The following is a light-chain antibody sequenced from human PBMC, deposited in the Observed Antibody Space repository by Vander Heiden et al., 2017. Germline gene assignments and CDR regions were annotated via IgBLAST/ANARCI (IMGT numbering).Light chain of an antibody. J-gene: IGLJ2*01. Sequence: QSVLTQPPSVSAAPGQTVTISCSGTSSNIGNKYVSWNQQLPGTAPKLIIYENKKRPSGIPDRFAGSKSGTAATLGITGLQTGDEADYYGGTWDSSRSAVVFGGGTKLTVL. CDR1: SSNIGNKY. CDR3: GTWDSSRSAVV. V-gene: IGLV1-51*02. CDR2: ENK.